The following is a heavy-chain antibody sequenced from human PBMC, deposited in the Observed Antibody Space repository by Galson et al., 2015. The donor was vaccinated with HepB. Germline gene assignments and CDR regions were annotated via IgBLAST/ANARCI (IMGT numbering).Heavy chain of an antibody. V-gene: IGHV3-53*01. J-gene: IGHJ3*01. CDR2: IYSGGKT. CDR3: AREGERDSSDF. Sequence: SLRLSCAASGFTVSSKSMNWVRQAPGKGLEWVSIIYSGGKTYYADSVKGRFTLSRDNSKNTVYLQMNSLRGEDTAVYYCAREGERDSSDFWGQGTMVTVSS. CDR1: GFTVSSKS.